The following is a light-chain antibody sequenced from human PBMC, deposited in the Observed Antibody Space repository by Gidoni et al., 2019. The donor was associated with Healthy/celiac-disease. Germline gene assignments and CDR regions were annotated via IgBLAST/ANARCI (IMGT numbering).Light chain of an antibody. Sequence: SPSVSSYVAWYQQKPGQAPRLLISEASNRATGIPARFSGSGSGTDFTLTISSLEPEDFAVYYCQQRSNWLTFXGXTKVEIK. J-gene: IGKJ4*01. CDR3: QQRSNWLT. CDR1: PSVSSY. V-gene: IGKV3-11*01. CDR2: EAS.